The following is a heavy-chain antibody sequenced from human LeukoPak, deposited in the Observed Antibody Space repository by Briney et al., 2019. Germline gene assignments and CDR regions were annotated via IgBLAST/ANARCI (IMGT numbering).Heavy chain of an antibody. Sequence: ASVKVSCKASGATFSNYAFTWVRQAPGQGLEWMGRVIPMFDTAEYAQKFQGRVTITADKSTSTVYMELSSLRSGDTAIYYCARHEGFCTETSCDKALDFWGQGTLVTVST. CDR3: ARHEGFCTETSCDKALDF. CDR2: VIPMFDTA. V-gene: IGHV1-69*06. J-gene: IGHJ4*02. CDR1: GATFSNYA. D-gene: IGHD2-8*02.